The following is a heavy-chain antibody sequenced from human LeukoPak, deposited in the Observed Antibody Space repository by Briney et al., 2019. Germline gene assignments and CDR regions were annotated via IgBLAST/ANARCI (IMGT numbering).Heavy chain of an antibody. D-gene: IGHD3-22*01. Sequence: PSETLSLTCTVSGASINNNFWTWIRQPPGKGLEWIGYIYSSGSAKYNPSLKSRVIISGDTSKNQISLNLTSVTAAHTAVYFCARHRDYYDTWGHGTLVTVSS. CDR1: GASINNNF. CDR2: IYSSGSA. CDR3: ARHRDYYDT. V-gene: IGHV4-59*08. J-gene: IGHJ4*01.